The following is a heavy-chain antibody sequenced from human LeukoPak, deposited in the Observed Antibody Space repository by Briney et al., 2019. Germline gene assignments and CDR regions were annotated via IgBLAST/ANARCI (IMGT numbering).Heavy chain of an antibody. Sequence: GGSLRLSCAASGFTFSSYGMHCVRQAPGKGLEWVAVISYDGSNKYYADSVKGRFTISRDNSKNTLYLQMNSLRAEDTAVYYCARGVNGDSRFDPWGQGTLVTVSS. J-gene: IGHJ5*02. CDR3: ARGVNGDSRFDP. CDR1: GFTFSSYG. CDR2: ISYDGSNK. V-gene: IGHV3-30*03. D-gene: IGHD4-17*01.